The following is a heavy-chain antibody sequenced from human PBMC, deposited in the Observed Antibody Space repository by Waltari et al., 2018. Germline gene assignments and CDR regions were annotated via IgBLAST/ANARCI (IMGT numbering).Heavy chain of an antibody. D-gene: IGHD5-12*01. Sequence: QLQLQESGPGLVKPSETLSLTCSVSGGSITTNRHYWGWIRQPPGQGLEWIGTISSNGTTYTSPSLESPLTMSRGTSNNQLSLTLGSVTATDTSVYFCATYIGAAIGTAAFDVWGQGTMVTVSS. CDR1: GGSITTNRHY. CDR3: ATYIGAAIGTAAFDV. J-gene: IGHJ3*01. CDR2: ISSNGTT. V-gene: IGHV4-39*01.